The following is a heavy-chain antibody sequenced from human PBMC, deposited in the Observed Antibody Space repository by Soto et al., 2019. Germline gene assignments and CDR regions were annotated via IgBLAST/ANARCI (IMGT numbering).Heavy chain of an antibody. CDR2: ISSNGGSI. CDR3: ASLHNYPSALDV. Sequence: EVQLVESGGSLVQPGGSLRLSCAASGFTFSSYAMHWVRQAPGKGLEYVSAISSNGGSIYYGNSVKGRFTISRDNSKNTLYLQMGCLRAEDMAVYYCASLHNYPSALDVWGQGTTVTVSS. D-gene: IGHD1-1*01. J-gene: IGHJ6*02. CDR1: GFTFSSYA. V-gene: IGHV3-64*01.